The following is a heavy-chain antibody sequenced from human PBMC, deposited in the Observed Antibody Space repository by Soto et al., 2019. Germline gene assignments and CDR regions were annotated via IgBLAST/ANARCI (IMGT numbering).Heavy chain of an antibody. Sequence: QVQLMQSGAEVKKPGASVKVSCKASGDTFTDYYIHWVRQAPGQGLEWMGTVNPSGGHTTYAQHFLGRVTMTRDTSTRTLYKELTSLTSDDTAIYYCARGGHVVVVTAALDYWGQGTLVPVSS. J-gene: IGHJ4*02. CDR2: VNPSGGHT. V-gene: IGHV1-46*01. D-gene: IGHD2-21*02. CDR1: GDTFTDYY. CDR3: ARGGHVVVVTAALDY.